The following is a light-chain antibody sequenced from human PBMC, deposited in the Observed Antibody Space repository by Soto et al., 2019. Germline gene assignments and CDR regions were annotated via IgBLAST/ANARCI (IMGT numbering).Light chain of an antibody. CDR2: DVS. V-gene: IGLV2-14*01. CDR1: SSDIGGYKY. CDR3: TSYSGGRTYV. Sequence: QSALTQPASVSGSPGQSITISCTGTSSDIGGYKYVSWYQQHPGKAPKLMIYDVSNRPSGVSNRFSGSKSGNTATLTISGLQCEDEAEYYCTSYSGGRTYVFGTGSMVTV. J-gene: IGLJ1*01.